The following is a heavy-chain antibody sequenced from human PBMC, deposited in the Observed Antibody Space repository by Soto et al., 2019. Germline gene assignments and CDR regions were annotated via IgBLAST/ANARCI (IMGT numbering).Heavy chain of an antibody. D-gene: IGHD3-3*01. J-gene: IGHJ3*02. CDR3: ARENKYYDFWSGYYLSCAFDI. V-gene: IGHV3-21*01. CDR2: IRSSSSYI. Sequence: EVQLVESGGGLVKPGGSLRLSCAASGFTFSSYSMNWVRQAPGKGLEWVSSIRSSSSYIYYADSVKGRFTISRDNAKNSLYLQMNSLRAEDTAVYYCARENKYYDFWSGYYLSCAFDIWGQGTMVTVSS. CDR1: GFTFSSYS.